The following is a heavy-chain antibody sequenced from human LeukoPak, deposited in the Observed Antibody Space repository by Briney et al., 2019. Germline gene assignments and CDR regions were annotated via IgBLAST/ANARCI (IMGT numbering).Heavy chain of an antibody. CDR2: VSSSGSTI. CDR3: ARGPFVLIAAAANDAFDI. J-gene: IGHJ3*02. CDR1: GFTFRTYD. V-gene: IGHV3-48*03. D-gene: IGHD6-13*01. Sequence: GGSLRLSCVVSGFTFRTYDMNWVRQAPGEGLEWVSYVSSSGSTIYYTDSVKDRFTVSRDNANNSLYLDMNSLRAEDTAVYYCARGPFVLIAAAANDAFDIWGQGTMVTVSS.